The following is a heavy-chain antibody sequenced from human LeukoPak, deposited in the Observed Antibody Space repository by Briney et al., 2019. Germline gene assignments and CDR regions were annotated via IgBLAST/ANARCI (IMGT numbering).Heavy chain of an antibody. D-gene: IGHD6-19*01. CDR3: AKGDSGWYGGAFDI. J-gene: IGHJ3*02. CDR1: GFTFSSYG. CDR2: ISYDGSNK. Sequence: GASLRLSCAASGFTFSSYGMHWVRQAPGKGLEWVAVISYDGSNKYYADSVRGRFTISRDNSQNTLYLQMNSLRAEDTAVYYCAKGDSGWYGGAFDIWGQGTMVTVSS. V-gene: IGHV3-30*18.